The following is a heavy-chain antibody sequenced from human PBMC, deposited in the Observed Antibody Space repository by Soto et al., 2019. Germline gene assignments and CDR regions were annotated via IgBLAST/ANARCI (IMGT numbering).Heavy chain of an antibody. J-gene: IGHJ4*02. D-gene: IGHD6-19*01. CDR3: AKPYSSGWSANDY. CDR2: ISGSGGST. V-gene: IGHV3-23*01. CDR1: GFTFSSYA. Sequence: EVQLLESGGGLVQPGGSLRLSCAASGFTFSSYAMSWVRQAPGKGLEWVSAISGSGGSTYYADSVKGLFTISRDNSKNTLYLQMNSMRAEDTAVYYCAKPYSSGWSANDYWGQGTLVTVSS.